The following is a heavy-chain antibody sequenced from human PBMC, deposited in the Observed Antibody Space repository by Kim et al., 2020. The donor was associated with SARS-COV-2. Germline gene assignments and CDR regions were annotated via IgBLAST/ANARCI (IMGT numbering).Heavy chain of an antibody. J-gene: IGHJ4*02. CDR2: INTNTGNP. CDR3: ARGLVVYYALYYFDY. Sequence: ASVKVSCKASGYTFTSYAMNWVRQAPGQGLEWMGWINTNTGNPTYAQGFTGRFVFSLDTSVSTAYLQISSLKAEDTAVYYCARGLVVYYALYYFDYWGQGTLVTVSS. CDR1: GYTFTSYA. D-gene: IGHD2-8*01. V-gene: IGHV7-4-1*02.